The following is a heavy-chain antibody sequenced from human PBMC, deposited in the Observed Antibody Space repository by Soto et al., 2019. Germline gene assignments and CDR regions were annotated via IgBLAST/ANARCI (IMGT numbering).Heavy chain of an antibody. D-gene: IGHD3-10*01. Sequence: GGSLRLSCAASGFTFSSYNMNWVRQAPGKGLECVSSISSSSSCIYYADSVKGRFTISRDNAKNSLYLQMNSLRAEDTAVYYCARSAGDYYGMDVWGQGTTVTVSS. J-gene: IGHJ6*02. CDR1: GFTFSSYN. CDR3: ARSAGDYYGMDV. CDR2: ISSSSSCI. V-gene: IGHV3-21*01.